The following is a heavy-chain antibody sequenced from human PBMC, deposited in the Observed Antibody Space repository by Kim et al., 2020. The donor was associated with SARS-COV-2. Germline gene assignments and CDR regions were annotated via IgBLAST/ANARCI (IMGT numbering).Heavy chain of an antibody. V-gene: IGHV3-33*02. Sequence: GGSLRLSCVSSEVTFSRYSMHWVRQAPGKGLEWLAVTSYDGGYKFYAESAKGRFTISRDNSRNTLFLDMTSLRADDTAIYYCARDRIAVAGLYYFYGLDV. CDR2: TSYDGGYK. J-gene: IGHJ6*01. D-gene: IGHD6-19*01. CDR1: EVTFSRYS. CDR3: ARDRIAVAGLYYFYGLDV.